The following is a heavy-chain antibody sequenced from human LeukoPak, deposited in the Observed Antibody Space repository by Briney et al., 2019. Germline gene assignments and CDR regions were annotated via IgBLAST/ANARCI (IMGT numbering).Heavy chain of an antibody. D-gene: IGHD5-12*01. Sequence: SVKVSCKASGGTFSRYAISWVRQAPGQELEWMGGIIPIFGTANYAQKFQGRVTITADESTSTAYMEVSSLRSEDTAVYYCARAYSGYDFFDYWGQGILVTVSS. J-gene: IGHJ4*02. CDR3: ARAYSGYDFFDY. CDR2: IIPIFGTA. V-gene: IGHV1-69*13. CDR1: GGTFSRYA.